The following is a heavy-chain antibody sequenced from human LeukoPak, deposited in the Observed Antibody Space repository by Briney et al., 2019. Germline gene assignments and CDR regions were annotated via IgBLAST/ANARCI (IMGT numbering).Heavy chain of an antibody. J-gene: IGHJ4*02. Sequence: SETLSLTCTVSGVSLSSRSHYWGWIRQPPGKGLEWIGNIYYSGNSYYNPSLRSRVTISVDTSKNQFSLKLTSVTAVDTAVCYCARGDSSGYQYSPDSWGQGTLVTVSS. CDR1: GVSLSSRSHY. V-gene: IGHV4-39*01. CDR2: IYYSGNS. CDR3: ARGDSSGYQYSPDS. D-gene: IGHD3-22*01.